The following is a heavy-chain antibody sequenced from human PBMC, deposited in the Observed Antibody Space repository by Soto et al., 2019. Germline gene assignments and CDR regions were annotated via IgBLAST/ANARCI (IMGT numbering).Heavy chain of an antibody. CDR1: GFTFSKYW. CDR2: IKQDGSDK. Sequence: PVGSLTVSCAASGFTFSKYWVSWVRQAPRKGLEWVANIKQDGSDKYYVDSVKGRFTISRDNAKNSLYLQMNSLRAEDTAVYYCARGRQSPPYSSGWYLDYWGQGTLVTVSS. CDR3: ARGRQSPPYSSGWYLDY. D-gene: IGHD6-19*01. J-gene: IGHJ4*02. V-gene: IGHV3-7*01.